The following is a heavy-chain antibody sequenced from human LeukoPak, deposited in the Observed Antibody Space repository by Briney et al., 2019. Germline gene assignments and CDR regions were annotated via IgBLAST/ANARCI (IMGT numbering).Heavy chain of an antibody. CDR1: GFTFSSYA. Sequence: SGGSLRLSCAASGFTFSSYAMSRVRQASGKGLEWVSAISGSGGSTYYADSVKGRFTISRDNSKNTLYLQMNSLRAEDAAVYYCALYSSGYYYYYYYGMDVWGQGTTVTVSS. V-gene: IGHV3-23*01. CDR2: ISGSGGST. D-gene: IGHD3-22*01. CDR3: ALYSSGYYYYYYYGMDV. J-gene: IGHJ6*02.